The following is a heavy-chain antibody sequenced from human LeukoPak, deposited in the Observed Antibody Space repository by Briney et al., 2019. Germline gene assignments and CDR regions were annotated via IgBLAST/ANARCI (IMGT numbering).Heavy chain of an antibody. J-gene: IGHJ4*02. V-gene: IGHV3-74*03. CDR3: ARTSSSTIDY. CDR1: GFTFSSYW. Sequence: GGSLRLSCAASGFTFSSYWMHWVRQAPGKGLVWVSHIASDGSSTKYADSVKGRFTISRDNAKNTLYLQMNSLRAEDTAVYYCARTSSSTIDYWGQGTLVTVSS. CDR2: IASDGSST.